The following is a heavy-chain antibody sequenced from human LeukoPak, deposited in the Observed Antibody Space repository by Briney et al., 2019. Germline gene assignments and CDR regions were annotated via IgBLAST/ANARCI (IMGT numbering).Heavy chain of an antibody. CDR2: IYYSGTP. CDR3: ARHGGSYDFDF. CDR1: GGSISSYY. J-gene: IGHJ4*02. D-gene: IGHD1-26*01. Sequence: SETLSLTCTVSGGSISSYYWSWIRQPPGKGLEWIGYIYYSGTPNYNPTLKSRVTMSVDTSKNQSSLKLSSVTAADTAVYYCARHGGSYDFDFWGQGTLVTVSS. V-gene: IGHV4-59*08.